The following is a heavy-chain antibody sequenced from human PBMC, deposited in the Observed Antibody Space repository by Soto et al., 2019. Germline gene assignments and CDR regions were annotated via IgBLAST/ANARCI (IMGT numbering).Heavy chain of an antibody. CDR2: IYYSGST. Sequence: SETLSLTCTVSGGSISSYYWSWIRQPPGKGLEWIGYIYYSGSTNYNPSLKSRVTISVDTSKNQFSLKLSSVTAADTAVYYCAREGYYDSRVWGQGTLVTVSS. CDR3: AREGYYDSRV. J-gene: IGHJ4*02. CDR1: GGSISSYY. V-gene: IGHV4-59*01. D-gene: IGHD3-22*01.